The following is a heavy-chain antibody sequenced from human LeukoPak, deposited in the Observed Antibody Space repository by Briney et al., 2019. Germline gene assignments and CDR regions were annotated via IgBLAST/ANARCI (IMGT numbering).Heavy chain of an antibody. Sequence: GGSLRLSCAASGFTVSSNYMSWVRQAPGKGLEWVSVIYSGGSTYYADSVKGRFTISRDNAKNSLYLQMNSLRAEDTAVCYCARYHDFWSGYGIFDYWGQGTLVTVSS. D-gene: IGHD3-3*01. CDR3: ARYHDFWSGYGIFDY. J-gene: IGHJ4*02. CDR1: GFTVSSNY. V-gene: IGHV3-66*01. CDR2: IYSGGST.